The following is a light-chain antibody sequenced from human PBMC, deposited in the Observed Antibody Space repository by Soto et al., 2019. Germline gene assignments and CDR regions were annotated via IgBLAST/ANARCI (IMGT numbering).Light chain of an antibody. CDR3: QEGSNWPPPIT. J-gene: IGKJ5*01. CDR1: QSVSTY. Sequence: EIVLTQSPATLSLSPGERATLSCRASQSVSTYLAWYQQKPGQAPRLLIYDASRRATGIPARFSGSGSGTDFTLTISSLEPEDFAVYYCQEGSNWPPPITFGQGTRLEIK. V-gene: IGKV3-11*01. CDR2: DAS.